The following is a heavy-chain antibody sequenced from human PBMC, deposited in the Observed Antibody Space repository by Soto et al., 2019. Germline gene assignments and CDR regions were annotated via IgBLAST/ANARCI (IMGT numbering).Heavy chain of an antibody. Sequence: GGSLRLSCAASGFTFSSYSMNWVRQAPGKGLEWVSSISSSSSYIYYADSVKGRFTISRDNAKNSLYLQMNSLRAEDTAVYYCARSTIHSMYSSRGAYDYWGQGTMVTVYS. J-gene: IGHJ4*02. D-gene: IGHD6-13*01. CDR2: ISSSSSYI. CDR3: ARSTIHSMYSSRGAYDY. CDR1: GFTFSSYS. V-gene: IGHV3-21*01.